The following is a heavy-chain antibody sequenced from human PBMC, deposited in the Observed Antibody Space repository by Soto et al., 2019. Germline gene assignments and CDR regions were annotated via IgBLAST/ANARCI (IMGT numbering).Heavy chain of an antibody. CDR1: GYTFTSYY. D-gene: IGHD2-2*01. J-gene: IGHJ6*02. Sequence: ASVKVSCKASGYTFTSYYMHWVRQAPGQGLEWMGIINPSGGSTSYAQKFQGRVTMTRDTSTSTVYMELSSLRSEDTAVYYCARESVVVVPAGTNGMDVWGQGTTVTV. CDR3: ARESVVVVPAGTNGMDV. CDR2: INPSGGST. V-gene: IGHV1-46*01.